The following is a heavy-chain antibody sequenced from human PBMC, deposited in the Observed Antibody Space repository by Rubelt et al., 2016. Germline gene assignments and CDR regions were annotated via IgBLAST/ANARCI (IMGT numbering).Heavy chain of an antibody. Sequence: KGLEWIGYISYSGSTNYNPALRSRVTISVDTSKNQFSLNLSSVTAADTALYYCARLYSSTWTPYYFDYWGQGTLVTVSS. D-gene: IGHD6-13*01. V-gene: IGHV4-59*08. J-gene: IGHJ4*02. CDR2: ISYSGST. CDR3: ARLYSSTWTPYYFDY.